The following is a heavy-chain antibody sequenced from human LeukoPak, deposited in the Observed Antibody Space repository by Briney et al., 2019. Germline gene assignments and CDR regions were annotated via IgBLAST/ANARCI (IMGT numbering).Heavy chain of an antibody. D-gene: IGHD6-6*01. CDR1: RFTFRNYW. J-gene: IGHJ6*03. V-gene: IGHV3-7*01. CDR2: MKQDGSEI. Sequence: GGSLRLSCAASRFTFRNYWMSWVPQAPGRGREWVANMKQDGSEIKYVDSVKGRFTISRDNAKNSLYLQMNSLRVEDTTVYYCARADSSIAARLSRSSIFNYYYYMGVWGKGTTVTVSS. CDR3: ARADSSIAARLSRSSIFNYYYYMGV.